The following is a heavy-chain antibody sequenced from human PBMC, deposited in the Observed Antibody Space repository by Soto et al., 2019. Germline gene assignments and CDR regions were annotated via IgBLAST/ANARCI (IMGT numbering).Heavy chain of an antibody. V-gene: IGHV3-30-3*01. D-gene: IGHD1-26*01. CDR1: GFTFSSYA. CDR3: ASDLVGATPRGSDY. J-gene: IGHJ4*02. Sequence: QVQLVASGGGVVQPGRSLRLSCAASGFTFSSYAMHWVRQAPGKGLEWVAVISYDGSNKYYADSVKGRFTISRDNSKNTLYLQMNSLRAEDTAVYYCASDLVGATPRGSDYWGQGTLVTVSS. CDR2: ISYDGSNK.